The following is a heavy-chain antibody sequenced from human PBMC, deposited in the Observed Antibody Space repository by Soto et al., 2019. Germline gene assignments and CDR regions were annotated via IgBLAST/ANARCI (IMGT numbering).Heavy chain of an antibody. J-gene: IGHJ6*02. Sequence: GGSLRLSCAASGFTFSSYGMHWVRQAPGKGLEWVAVIWYDGSNKYYADSVKGRFTISRDNSKKTLYLQMNSLRAEDTAVYYCARENAGLLGLRLGELSLYQDYYYYGMDVWGQGTTVTVSS. CDR1: GFTFSSYG. V-gene: IGHV3-33*01. CDR2: IWYDGSNK. D-gene: IGHD3-16*02. CDR3: ARENAGLLGLRLGELSLYQDYYYYGMDV.